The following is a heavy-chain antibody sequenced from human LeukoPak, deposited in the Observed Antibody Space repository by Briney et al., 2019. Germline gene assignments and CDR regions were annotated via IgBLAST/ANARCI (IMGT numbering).Heavy chain of an antibody. CDR1: GFTFSSYS. J-gene: IGHJ5*02. Sequence: GGSLRLSCAASGFTFSSYSMNWVRQAPGKGLEWVSSISSSSSYIYYADSVKGRFTISRDNAKNSLCLQMNSLRAEDTAVYYCARERGERVVPAAFFDPWGQGTLVTVSS. CDR2: ISSSSSYI. CDR3: ARERGERVVPAAFFDP. D-gene: IGHD2-2*01. V-gene: IGHV3-21*01.